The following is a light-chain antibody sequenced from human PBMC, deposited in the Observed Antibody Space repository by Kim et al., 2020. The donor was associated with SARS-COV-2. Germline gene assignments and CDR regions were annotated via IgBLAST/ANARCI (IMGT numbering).Light chain of an antibody. Sequence: DIQMTQSPATLSASVGDRVTITCRASESTGSWLAWYQQKPGTAPKVLIYDTSTLESGVPSRFSGSGTGTFFTLTISSLQPGDSATYYCQLYQASPYTFGQGTKLEI. CDR1: ESTGSW. J-gene: IGKJ2*01. CDR2: DTS. V-gene: IGKV1-5*01. CDR3: QLYQASPYT.